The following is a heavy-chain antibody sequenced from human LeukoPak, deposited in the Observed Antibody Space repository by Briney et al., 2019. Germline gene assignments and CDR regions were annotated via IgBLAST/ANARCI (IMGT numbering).Heavy chain of an antibody. CDR2: LGGGSSST. J-gene: IGHJ4*02. D-gene: IGHD2-21*02. CDR3: AKDDCGGHCYSHFDY. V-gene: IGHV3-23*01. CDR1: GFSFSNYA. Sequence: PGGSLRLSCAASGFSFSNYAMSWVRQAPGKGLEWVASLGGGSSSTFYADSVKGRFTISRDNSKNTLYLQMNSLRAEDAAIYYCAKDDCGGHCYSHFDYWGQGTLVTVSS.